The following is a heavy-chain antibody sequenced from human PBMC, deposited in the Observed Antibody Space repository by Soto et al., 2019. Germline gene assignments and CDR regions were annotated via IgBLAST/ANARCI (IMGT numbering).Heavy chain of an antibody. CDR3: ARERARGYSYGATRYYFDS. V-gene: IGHV1-69*06. CDR2: IIPIFGTA. CDR1: GGTFSSYA. D-gene: IGHD5-18*01. Sequence: SVKVSCKASGGTFSSYAISWVRQAPGQGLEWMGGIIPIFGTANYAQKFQGRVTITADKSTSTAYMELSSLRSEDTAVYYCARERARGYSYGATRYYFDSWGQGTLVTVYS. J-gene: IGHJ4*02.